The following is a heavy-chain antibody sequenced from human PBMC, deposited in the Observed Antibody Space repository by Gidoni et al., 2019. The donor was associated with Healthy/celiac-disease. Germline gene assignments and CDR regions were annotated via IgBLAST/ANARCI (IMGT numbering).Heavy chain of an antibody. V-gene: IGHV3-9*01. CDR2: ISWNSGSI. D-gene: IGHD2-15*01. Sequence: EVQLVESGGGLVQPGRSLRLSCAASGFTFDDYAMHWVRQAPGKGLEWVSGISWNSGSIGYADSVKGRFTISRDNAKNSLYLQMNSLRAEDTALYYCAKASVVVAALYGMDVWGQGTTVTVSS. CDR1: GFTFDDYA. CDR3: AKASVVVAALYGMDV. J-gene: IGHJ6*02.